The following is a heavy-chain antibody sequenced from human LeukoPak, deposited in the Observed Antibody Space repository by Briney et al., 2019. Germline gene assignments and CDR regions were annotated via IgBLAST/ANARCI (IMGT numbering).Heavy chain of an antibody. J-gene: IGHJ4*02. V-gene: IGHV3-11*06. D-gene: IGHD5-18*01. CDR3: AREVETAMVPSIGDDY. CDR1: GFTFSDYY. Sequence: PGGSLRLSCAASGFTFSDYYMSWIRQAPGKGLEGVSYISSSSSYTNYADSVKGRFTISRDNAKKTLYLQMNSLRAEDTAVYYCAREVETAMVPSIGDDYWGQGTLVTVYS. CDR2: ISSSSSYT.